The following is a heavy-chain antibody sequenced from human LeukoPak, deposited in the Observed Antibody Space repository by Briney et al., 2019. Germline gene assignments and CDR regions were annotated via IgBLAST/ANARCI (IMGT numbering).Heavy chain of an antibody. V-gene: IGHV3-30*18. J-gene: IGHJ4*02. CDR2: ISYDGSNK. Sequence: GGSLRLSCAASGFTFSSYGTHWVRQAPGKGLEWVAVISYDGSNKYYADSVKGRFTISRDNSKNTLYLQMNSLRAEDTAVYYCAKDGGYSGYEDYWGQGTLVTVSS. D-gene: IGHD5-12*01. CDR3: AKDGGYSGYEDY. CDR1: GFTFSSYG.